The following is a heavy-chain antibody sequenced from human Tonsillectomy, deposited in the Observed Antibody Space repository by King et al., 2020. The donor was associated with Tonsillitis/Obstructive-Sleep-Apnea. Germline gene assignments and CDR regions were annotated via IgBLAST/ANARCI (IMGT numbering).Heavy chain of an antibody. CDR1: GGTFSSYA. CDR2: IIPILGIA. D-gene: IGHD2-2*02. Sequence: QLVQSGAEVKKPGSSVKVSCKASGGTFSSYAISWVRQAPGQGLEWMGGIIPILGIANYAQKFQGRVTITADKSTSTAYMGLSSLRSEDTAVYYCAREIPPAAIVGHDAFDIWGQGTMVTVSS. J-gene: IGHJ3*02. V-gene: IGHV1-69*10. CDR3: AREIPPAAIVGHDAFDI.